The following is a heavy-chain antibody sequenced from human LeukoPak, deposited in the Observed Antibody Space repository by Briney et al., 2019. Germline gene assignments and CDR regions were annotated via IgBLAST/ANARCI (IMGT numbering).Heavy chain of an antibody. V-gene: IGHV5-51*01. CDR2: IYPGDSDT. D-gene: IGHD3-22*01. CDR1: GYSFTSYW. CDR3: ARPADYDSSGYSFDY. Sequence: GESLKISCKGSGYSFTSYWIGWVRQRPGKGLEWRGIIYPGDSDTRYSPSFQGQVTISADKSISTAYLQWSSLKASDTAMYYCARPADYDSSGYSFDYWGQGTLVTVSS. J-gene: IGHJ4*02.